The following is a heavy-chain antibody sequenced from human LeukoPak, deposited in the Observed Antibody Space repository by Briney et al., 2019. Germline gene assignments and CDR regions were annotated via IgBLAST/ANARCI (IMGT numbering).Heavy chain of an antibody. V-gene: IGHV3-11*06. CDR1: GFTFSDYY. D-gene: IGHD3-10*01. Sequence: GGSLRLSCAASGFTFSDYYMSWIRQAPGKGLEWVSYISSSSSYTNYADSVKGRFTISRDNAKNSLYLQMNSLRAEDTAVYYCARDSRGYGSGSSTYYFDYWGQGTLVTVSS. J-gene: IGHJ4*02. CDR3: ARDSRGYGSGSSTYYFDY. CDR2: ISSSSSYT.